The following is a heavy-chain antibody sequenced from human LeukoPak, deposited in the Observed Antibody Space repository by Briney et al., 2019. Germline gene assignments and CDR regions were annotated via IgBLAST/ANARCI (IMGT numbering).Heavy chain of an antibody. D-gene: IGHD5-12*01. J-gene: IGHJ5*02. CDR3: ARENVDIVATQVGNWFDP. CDR2: IIPIFGTA. Sequence: SVKVSCKASGGTFSSYAISWVRQAPGQGLEWMGGIIPIFGTANYAQKFQGRVTITTDESTSTAYMELSSLRSEDTAVYYCARENVDIVATQVGNWFDPWGQGTLVTVSS. V-gene: IGHV1-69*05. CDR1: GGTFSSYA.